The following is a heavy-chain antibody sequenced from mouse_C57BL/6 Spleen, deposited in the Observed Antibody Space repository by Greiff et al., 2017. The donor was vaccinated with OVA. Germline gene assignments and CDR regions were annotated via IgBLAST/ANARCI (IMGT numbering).Heavy chain of an antibody. J-gene: IGHJ4*01. CDR3: ARGSLTGRNYAMDY. V-gene: IGHV1-19*01. CDR1: GYTFTDYY. CDR2: INPYNGGT. Sequence: EVQLQQSGPVLVKPGASVKMSCKASGYTFTDYYMNWVKQSHGKSLEWIGVINPYNGGTSYNQKFKGKATLTVDKSSSTAYMELNSLTSEDSAVYYCARGSLTGRNYAMDYWGQGTSVTVSS. D-gene: IGHD4-1*01.